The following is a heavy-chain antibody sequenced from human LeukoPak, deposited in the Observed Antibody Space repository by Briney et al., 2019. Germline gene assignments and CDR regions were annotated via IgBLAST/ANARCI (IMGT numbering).Heavy chain of an antibody. V-gene: IGHV1-18*01. D-gene: IGHD3-3*01. J-gene: IGHJ5*02. Sequence: ASVKVSCKASGGTFSSYAISWVRQAPGQGLEWMGWISAYNGNTNYAQKLQGRVTMTTDTSTSTAYMELRSLRSDDTAVYYCARSPIDITIFGVVPYGGWFDPWGQGTLVTVSS. CDR2: ISAYNGNT. CDR3: ARSPIDITIFGVVPYGGWFDP. CDR1: GGTFSSYA.